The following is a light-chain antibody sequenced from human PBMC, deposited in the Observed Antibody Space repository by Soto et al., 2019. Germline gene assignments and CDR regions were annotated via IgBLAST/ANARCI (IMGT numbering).Light chain of an antibody. CDR3: QQPNSFPWT. Sequence: DIQMTQFPSSVSASVGDSVTITCRASQGISSWLAWYQQKPGKAPKLLIYGATSLQSGDPSRFSGSGTGPDFALTVSRLQAEDFATYYCQQPNSFPWTFGQGTKVEIK. V-gene: IGKV1-12*01. CDR2: GAT. J-gene: IGKJ1*01. CDR1: QGISSW.